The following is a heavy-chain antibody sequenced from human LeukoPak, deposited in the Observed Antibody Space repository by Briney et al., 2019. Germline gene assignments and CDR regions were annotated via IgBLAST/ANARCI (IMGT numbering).Heavy chain of an antibody. CDR2: IYYSGST. D-gene: IGHD3-10*01. CDR3: ARLGSGNFDY. Sequence: SETLSLTCTVSGGSISSSSYYWGWIRQPPGKGLEWIGSIYYSGSTNYNPSLKSRVTISVDTSKNQFSLKLSSVTAADTAVYYCARLGSGNFDYWGQGTLVTVSS. J-gene: IGHJ4*02. V-gene: IGHV4-39*07. CDR1: GGSISSSSYY.